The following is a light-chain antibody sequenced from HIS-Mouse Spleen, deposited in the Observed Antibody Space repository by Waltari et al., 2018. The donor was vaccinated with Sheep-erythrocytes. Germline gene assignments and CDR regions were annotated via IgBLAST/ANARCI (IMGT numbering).Light chain of an antibody. CDR2: QDS. Sequence: SYELTQPPSVSVSPGQTARITCSGDKLGEKYACWYQQKPGQSPVLVIYQDSKRPSGIPDRFSGSKSGNTASLTISGLQAEDEADYYCCSYAGSYNHVFATGTKVTVL. CDR1: KLGEKY. V-gene: IGLV3-1*01. CDR3: CSYAGSYNHV. J-gene: IGLJ1*01.